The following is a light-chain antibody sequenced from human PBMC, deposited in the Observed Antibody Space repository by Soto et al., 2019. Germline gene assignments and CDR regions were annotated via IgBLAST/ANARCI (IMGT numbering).Light chain of an antibody. CDR3: LQYHHWPLT. V-gene: IGKV3-15*01. CDR1: HSVSSS. Sequence: EIVMTQSPATLSVSPGESATLSCRASHSVSSSLAWYQQKPGQAPRLLIYGAFTGATGIPARFSGSGSGTDFSLTISSLQSEDFAVYYCLQYHHWPLTFGGGTKV. CDR2: GAF. J-gene: IGKJ4*01.